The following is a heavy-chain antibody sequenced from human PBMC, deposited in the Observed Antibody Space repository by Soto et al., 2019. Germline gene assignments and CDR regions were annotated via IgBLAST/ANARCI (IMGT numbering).Heavy chain of an antibody. V-gene: IGHV1-24*01. CDR1: GYTXRELS. CDR3: ATVAYDFWSGYFIGFDY. D-gene: IGHD3-3*01. J-gene: IGHJ4*02. CDR2: FDPEDCET. Sequence: GXSXKVSCRVSGYTXRELSMDVVRQAPGKGLEWMGGFDPEDCETIYAQKFQVRVTMTEDTSTDTACIELSSLRYEDTAVYYFATVAYDFWSGYFIGFDYWGQGTLVTVSS.